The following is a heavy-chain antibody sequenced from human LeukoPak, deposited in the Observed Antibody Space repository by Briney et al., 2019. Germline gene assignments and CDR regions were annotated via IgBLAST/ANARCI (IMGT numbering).Heavy chain of an antibody. V-gene: IGHV3-53*01. CDR2: IYSGGST. J-gene: IGHJ4*02. D-gene: IGHD4-17*01. CDR3: ARENYGDYSLDY. CDR1: GFTVSSNY. Sequence: GESLRLSSAASGFTVSSNYRSWVRQAPGKGLEWVSVIYSGGSTYYADSVKGRFTISRDNSKNTLYLQMNILRAEDTAVYYCARENYGDYSLDYWGQGTLVTVSS.